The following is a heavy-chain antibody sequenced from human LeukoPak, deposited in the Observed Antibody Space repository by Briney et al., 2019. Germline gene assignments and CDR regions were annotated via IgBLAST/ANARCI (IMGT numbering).Heavy chain of an antibody. V-gene: IGHV3-21*01. J-gene: IGHJ4*02. CDR1: GFKFSSYS. CDR3: ARGTMFPYYFDY. Sequence: PGGSLRLSCAASGFKFSSYSMKWVRQAPGKGLEWVSFISSSSSYIYYADSLKGRFTISRDNAKNSLYLQMNSLRAEDTAVYYCARGTMFPYYFDYWGQGTLVTVSP. CDR2: ISSSSSYI. D-gene: IGHD3-10*02.